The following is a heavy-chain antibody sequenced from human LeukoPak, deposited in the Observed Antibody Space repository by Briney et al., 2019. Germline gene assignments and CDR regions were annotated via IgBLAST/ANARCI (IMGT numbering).Heavy chain of an antibody. D-gene: IGHD1-26*01. J-gene: IGHJ4*02. CDR2: IYSGGST. CDR3: ARASSSPSNY. V-gene: IGHV3-53*01. CDR1: GFTVSSNY. Sequence: PGGSLRLSCAASGFTVSSNYMSWVRQAPGKGLEWVSVIYSGGSTYYADSVKGRFTISRDNSKSTLYLQMNSLRAEDTAVYYCARASSSPSNYWGQGTLVTVSS.